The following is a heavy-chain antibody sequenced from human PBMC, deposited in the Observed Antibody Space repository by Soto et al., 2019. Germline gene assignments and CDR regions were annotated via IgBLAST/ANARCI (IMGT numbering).Heavy chain of an antibody. V-gene: IGHV1-69*01. D-gene: IGHD6-13*01. CDR3: ASWKSRSWFAIYFDG. CDR1: GGTFSTSS. CDR2: IIPVFGTT. Sequence: QVQLVQSGAEVKKPGSSVKVSCRASGGTFSTSSISWVRQAPGQGLEWMGGIIPVFGTTKHAQKFQDRVTITADESTTTVYMELSSLTSADTAIYYCASWKSRSWFAIYFDGWGQGTLVTVSS. J-gene: IGHJ4*02.